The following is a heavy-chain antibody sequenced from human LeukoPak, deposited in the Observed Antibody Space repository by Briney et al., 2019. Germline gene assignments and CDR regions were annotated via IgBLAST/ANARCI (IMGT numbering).Heavy chain of an antibody. V-gene: IGHV4-34*01. CDR3: ARGFVVVPASYYYMDV. Sequence: SETLSLTRAVYGGSFSGYYWSWIRQTPRKRLEWIGEINHSGSTNYNPSLKSRVTISVDTSKNQFSLKLSSVTAADTAVYYCARGFVVVPASYYYMDVWGKGTTVTVSS. D-gene: IGHD2-2*01. CDR2: INHSGST. CDR1: GGSFSGYY. J-gene: IGHJ6*03.